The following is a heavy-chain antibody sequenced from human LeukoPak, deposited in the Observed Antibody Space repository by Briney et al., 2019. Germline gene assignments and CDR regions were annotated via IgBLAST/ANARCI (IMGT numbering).Heavy chain of an antibody. J-gene: IGHJ4*02. Sequence: GGSLRLSCAASGFTFSSYAMSWVRQAPGKGLEWVSAISGSGGSTYYAASVKGRFTISRDNSKNTLYLQMDSLRAEDTAVYYCAKAGKSYDYVWGSYRTNGYFDYWGQGTLVTVSS. V-gene: IGHV3-23*01. CDR3: AKAGKSYDYVWGSYRTNGYFDY. CDR1: GFTFSSYA. CDR2: ISGSGGST. D-gene: IGHD3-16*02.